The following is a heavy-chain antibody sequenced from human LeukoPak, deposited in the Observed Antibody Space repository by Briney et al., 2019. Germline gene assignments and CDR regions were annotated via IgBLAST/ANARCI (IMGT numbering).Heavy chain of an antibody. Sequence: GGSLRLSCAASGLTFSNYALSWVRQAPGKGLEWVSAISGSGYSTYYADSVKGRFTISRDNSKNTLYLQMNSLRAEDTAVYYCAKYYGDDPDYYYYMDVWGKGTTVTISS. V-gene: IGHV3-23*01. D-gene: IGHD4-17*01. J-gene: IGHJ6*03. CDR3: AKYYGDDPDYYYYMDV. CDR2: ISGSGYST. CDR1: GLTFSNYA.